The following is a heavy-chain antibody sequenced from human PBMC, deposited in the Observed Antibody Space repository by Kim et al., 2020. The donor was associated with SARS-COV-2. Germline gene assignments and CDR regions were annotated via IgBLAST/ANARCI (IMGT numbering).Heavy chain of an antibody. D-gene: IGHD2-2*01. V-gene: IGHV4-59*08. J-gene: IGHJ4*02. CDR1: GGSISSYY. CDR2: IYYSGST. CDR3: ARHGYQLPIDY. Sequence: SETLSLTCTVSGGSISSYYWSWIRQPPGKGLEWIGYIYYSGSTNYNPSLKSRVTISVDTSKNQFSLKLSSVTAADTAVYYCARHGYQLPIDYWGQGTLVTVSS.